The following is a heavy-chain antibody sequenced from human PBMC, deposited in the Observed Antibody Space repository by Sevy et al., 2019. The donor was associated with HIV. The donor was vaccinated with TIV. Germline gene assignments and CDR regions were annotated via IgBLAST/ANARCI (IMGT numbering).Heavy chain of an antibody. V-gene: IGHV3-23*01. CDR3: AAGDTSMVTDLDY. CDR2: IPGGGDST. D-gene: IGHD5-18*01. Sequence: GGSLRLSCAASGFTVSTYAINWVRQAPGEGLEWVSAIPGGGDSTYYADSVKGRFTISRDNAKNVVYLQMNSLRAEDTAVYYSAAGDTSMVTDLDYWGQGTLVTVSS. J-gene: IGHJ4*02. CDR1: GFTVSTYA.